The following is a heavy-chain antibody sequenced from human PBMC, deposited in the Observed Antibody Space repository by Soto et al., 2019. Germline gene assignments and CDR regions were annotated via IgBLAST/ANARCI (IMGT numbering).Heavy chain of an antibody. CDR1: GFTFSTYA. Sequence: EVQLLESGGGLVQPGGSLRLSCAASGFTFSTYAMSWVRQAPGKGLEWVSAIRGRGGSTYYADSVKGRFTISRNNSRKMFYRQRNSLRAEDTAVYYCAKRDLTAVITSDCCGQGALVTVSS. D-gene: IGHD4-17*01. V-gene: IGHV3-23*01. CDR2: IRGRGGST. J-gene: IGHJ4*02. CDR3: AKRDLTAVITSDC.